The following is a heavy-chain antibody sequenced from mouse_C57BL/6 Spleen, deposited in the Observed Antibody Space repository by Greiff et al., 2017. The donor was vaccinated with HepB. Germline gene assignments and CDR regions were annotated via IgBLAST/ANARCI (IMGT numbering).Heavy chain of an antibody. CDR3: ARSGVDLYYFDY. V-gene: IGHV1-82*01. CDR2: IYPGDGDT. Sequence: QVQLQQSGPELVKPGASVKISCKASGYAFSSSWMNWVKQRPGKGLEWIGRIYPGDGDTNYNGKFKGKATLTADKSSSTAYMQLSSLTSEDSAVYFCARSGVDLYYFDYWGQGTTLTVSS. J-gene: IGHJ2*01. CDR1: GYAFSSSW. D-gene: IGHD1-1*01.